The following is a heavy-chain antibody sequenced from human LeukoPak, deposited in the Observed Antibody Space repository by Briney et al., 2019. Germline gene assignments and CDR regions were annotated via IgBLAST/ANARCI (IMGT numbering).Heavy chain of an antibody. V-gene: IGHV4-61*02. CDR1: GGSISSGSYY. D-gene: IGHD3-10*01. CDR3: ARASLRGVFAFDY. CDR2: IYTSGST. Sequence: SQSLSLICTVSGGSISSGSYYWGWIRQPAGKGLEWIGRIYTSGSTNYHSCLNCRAPLSMARSNNKFSLKLSAVTAADTAVYYCARASLRGVFAFDYWGQGTLVSVSS. J-gene: IGHJ4*02.